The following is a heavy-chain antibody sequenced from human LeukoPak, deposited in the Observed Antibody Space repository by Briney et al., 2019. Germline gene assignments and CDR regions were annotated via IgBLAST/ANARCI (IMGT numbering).Heavy chain of an antibody. D-gene: IGHD6-6*01. Sequence: PSETLSLTCTVSGGSISSYYWSWIRQPAGKGLEWIGRIYSSGSTNYNPSLKSRVTMSVDTSKNQFSLKLNSVTAADTAVYYCAREGLEYSRSSPLDYWGQGTLVTVSS. CDR1: GGSISSYY. CDR2: IYSSGST. J-gene: IGHJ4*02. V-gene: IGHV4-4*07. CDR3: AREGLEYSRSSPLDY.